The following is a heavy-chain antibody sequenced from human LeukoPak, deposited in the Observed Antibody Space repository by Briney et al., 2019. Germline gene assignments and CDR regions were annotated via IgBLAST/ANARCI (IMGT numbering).Heavy chain of an antibody. D-gene: IGHD4-11*01. V-gene: IGHV4-59*08. CDR2: ISHSGNT. CDR1: GASINSYY. CDR3: ARHYSTDPFDC. Sequence: SETLSLTCTVSGASINSYYWSWIRQPPGKGLEWVACISHSGNTNSNPSLKTLVTISADASKSQISLKLTSVTAADTATYYCARHYSTDPFDCWGQGTPVTVS. J-gene: IGHJ4*02.